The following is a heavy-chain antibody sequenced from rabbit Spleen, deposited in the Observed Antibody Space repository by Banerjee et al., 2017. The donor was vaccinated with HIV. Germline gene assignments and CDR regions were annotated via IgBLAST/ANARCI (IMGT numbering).Heavy chain of an antibody. CDR2: IGSGSSGVT. CDR3: ARGSATMTMVITGYYFNL. D-gene: IGHD2-1*01. CDR1: GFSFSSGRY. V-gene: IGHV1S45*01. Sequence: QEQLVESGGGLVKPGGTLTLTCTGSGFSFSSGRYMGWVRQAPGKGLEWIASIGSGSSGVTYYASWAKSRFTISQTSSTTVTLQMTSLTAADTATYFCARGSATMTMVITGYYFNLWGPGTLVTVS. J-gene: IGHJ4*01.